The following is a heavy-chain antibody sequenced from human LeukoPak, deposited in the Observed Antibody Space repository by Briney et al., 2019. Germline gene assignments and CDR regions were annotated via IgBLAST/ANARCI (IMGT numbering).Heavy chain of an antibody. CDR1: RGSFSGYY. V-gene: IGHV4-34*01. J-gene: IGHJ4*02. D-gene: IGHD6-19*01. CDR2: IKHSGST. CDR3: VGIAVAGTGSGPSLDY. Sequence: SETLSITCAVYRGSFSGYYWSWIRQPPGKGLEWIGEIKHSGSTNYNPSLKSRVTISVDTSKNQFSLKLGSVTAADTAVYYCVGIAVAGTGSGPSLDYWGQGTLVTVSS.